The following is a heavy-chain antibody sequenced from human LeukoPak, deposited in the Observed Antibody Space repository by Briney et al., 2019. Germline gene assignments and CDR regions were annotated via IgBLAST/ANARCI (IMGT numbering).Heavy chain of an antibody. CDR2: ISGSGGST. CDR1: GFTFSTYA. D-gene: IGHD2-21*01. V-gene: IGHV3-23*01. Sequence: GGSLGLSCGASGFTFSTYAMSWVRQAPGKGLEWVSAISGSGGSTYYADSVKGRFTISRDNSKNTLYLQMNSLRAEDTAVYYCAKFLPTHIVVANYYFDYWGQGTLVTVSS. J-gene: IGHJ4*02. CDR3: AKFLPTHIVVANYYFDY.